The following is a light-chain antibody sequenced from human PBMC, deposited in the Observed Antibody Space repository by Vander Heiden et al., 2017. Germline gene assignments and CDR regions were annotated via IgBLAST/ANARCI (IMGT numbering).Light chain of an antibody. CDR2: GKD. Sequence: SSELTQDPTVSVALGQPARIPCPGDSLRSDYASWYQQKPGHAPILGIYGKDNRPSGIPDRFSGSNSGNTASLTITGAQAEDEADYYCYSRDSSGDHLFGGGTKLTVL. CDR3: YSRDSSGDHL. V-gene: IGLV3-19*01. J-gene: IGLJ2*01. CDR1: SLRSDY.